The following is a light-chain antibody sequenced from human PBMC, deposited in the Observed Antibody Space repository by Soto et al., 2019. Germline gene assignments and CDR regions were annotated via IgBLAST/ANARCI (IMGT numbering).Light chain of an antibody. CDR3: QRGNNRPPFT. J-gene: IGKJ5*01. CDR1: QSVSSAY. Sequence: EIVLTQSPGTLSLSPGERATLSCRASQSVSSAYLAWYQQKPGQAPRLLICDVSSRATGIPDRFSGRGSGTYFPLTISIVAPDVVAYYCCQRGNNRPPFTFGQGTRLEI. V-gene: IGKV3D-20*02. CDR2: DVS.